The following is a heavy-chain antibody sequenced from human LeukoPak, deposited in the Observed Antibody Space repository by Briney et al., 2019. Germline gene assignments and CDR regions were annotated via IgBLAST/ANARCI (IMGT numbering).Heavy chain of an antibody. V-gene: IGHV3-74*01. CDR1: GFTFSSYW. Sequence: GGSLGLSCAASGFTFSSYWMHWVRQAPGKGLVWVSRINSDGSSTSYADSVKGRFTISRDNAKNTLYLQMNSLRAEDTAVYYCARDLGLLWFGELSHWFDPWGQGTLVTVSS. J-gene: IGHJ5*02. CDR2: INSDGSST. CDR3: ARDLGLLWFGELSHWFDP. D-gene: IGHD3-10*01.